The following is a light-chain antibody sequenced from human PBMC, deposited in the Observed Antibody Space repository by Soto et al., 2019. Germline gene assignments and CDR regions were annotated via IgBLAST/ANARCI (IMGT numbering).Light chain of an antibody. Sequence: QSPSXXXASXGDRVTITCRASQGISSALAWYQQKPGKAPKLLIYDASSLESGVPSRFSGSGSGTDFTLTISSLQPEDFATYYCQQFNSYPVTVGGGTKVDIK. J-gene: IGKJ4*01. CDR3: QQFNSYPVT. V-gene: IGKV1-13*02. CDR1: QGISSA. CDR2: DAS.